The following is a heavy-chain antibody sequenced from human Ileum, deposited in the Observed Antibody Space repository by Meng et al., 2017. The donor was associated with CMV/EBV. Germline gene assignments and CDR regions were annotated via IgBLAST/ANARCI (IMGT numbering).Heavy chain of an antibody. J-gene: IGHJ4*02. V-gene: IGHV3-74*01. CDR2: INGDGSGT. CDR3: VRDGPGSYFDY. Sequence: GGSLRLSCTASGFTFSRNWMHWVRQAPGKGPVWVSRINGDGSGTSYADSVKGRFTISRDNAKSTLYLEMDSLRGEDTAVYYCVRDGPGSYFDYWGQGTLVTVSS. CDR1: GFTFSRNW.